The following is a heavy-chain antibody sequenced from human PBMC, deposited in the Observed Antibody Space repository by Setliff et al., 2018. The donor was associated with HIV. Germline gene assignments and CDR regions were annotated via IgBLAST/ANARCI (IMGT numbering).Heavy chain of an antibody. Sequence: ASVKVSCKASGYTFTSYILHWVRQAAGQGLEWVGRIAPSSGGIHYAQKFQDRVTMTRDTSTSTVYMDLSRLRSEDTAVYYCARGGYYYYFGVDVWGQGTTVTSP. J-gene: IGHJ6*02. V-gene: IGHV1-46*01. D-gene: IGHD3-16*01. CDR2: IAPSSGGI. CDR3: ARGGYYYYFGVDV. CDR1: GYTFTSYI.